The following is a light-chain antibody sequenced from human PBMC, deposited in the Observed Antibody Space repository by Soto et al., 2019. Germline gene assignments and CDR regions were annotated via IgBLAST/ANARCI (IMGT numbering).Light chain of an antibody. CDR1: QNINNY. J-gene: IGKJ5*01. CDR3: QQYENLPT. V-gene: IGKV1-33*01. CDR2: DAS. Sequence: IPMTQSPSSLSASVGDRVTITCQASQNINNYLSWYQQKPGRAAKLLIYDASNLEAGVPSRFSGSGSGTDFPFTSSRVQHEDTASYYCQQYENLPTFGQGTRLDIK.